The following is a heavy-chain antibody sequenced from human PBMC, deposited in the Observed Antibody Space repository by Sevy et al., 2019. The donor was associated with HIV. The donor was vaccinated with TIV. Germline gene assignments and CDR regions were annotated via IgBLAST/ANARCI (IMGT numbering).Heavy chain of an antibody. CDR3: ARAKGIAARGSARYFDY. D-gene: IGHD6-6*01. Sequence: SETLSLTCAVSGGSISSRNWWSWVRQSPEKGLEWIGVIYRRGSTTYNPSIKRRVTISLHESKNQFSLNLTFVTAADTAVYYGARAKGIAARGSARYFDYWGQGTLVTVSS. J-gene: IGHJ4*02. CDR1: GGSISSRNW. V-gene: IGHV4-4*02. CDR2: IYRRGST.